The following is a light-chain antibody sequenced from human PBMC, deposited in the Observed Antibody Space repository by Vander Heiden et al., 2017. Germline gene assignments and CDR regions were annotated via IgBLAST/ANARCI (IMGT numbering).Light chain of an antibody. CDR3: QQRDSTPMA. V-gene: IGKV1-39*01. Sequence: DIQMTQSPSSLSASVGDRVTITCRASQSIRSYLNWYQQKPGKAPKLLIYAASSLQSGVPSRFSGSGSGTDFTLTISRLQPEDFATYYCQQRDSTPMAFGQGTKVEIK. J-gene: IGKJ1*01. CDR2: AAS. CDR1: QSIRSY.